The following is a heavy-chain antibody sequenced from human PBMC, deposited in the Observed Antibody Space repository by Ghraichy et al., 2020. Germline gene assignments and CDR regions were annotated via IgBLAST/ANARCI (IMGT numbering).Heavy chain of an antibody. J-gene: IGHJ4*02. CDR3: ARRFLSSGRHY. CDR1: GGSISSSSYY. Sequence: SETLSLTCTVSGGSISSSSYYWGWIRQPPGKGLEWIGSIYYSGSTYYNPSLKSRVTISVDTSKNQFSLKLSSVTAADTAVYYCARRFLSSGRHYWGQGTLVTVSS. V-gene: IGHV4-39*01. D-gene: IGHD6-19*01. CDR2: IYYSGST.